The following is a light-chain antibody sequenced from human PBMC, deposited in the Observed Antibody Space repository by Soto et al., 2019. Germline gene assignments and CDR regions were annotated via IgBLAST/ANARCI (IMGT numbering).Light chain of an antibody. V-gene: IGLV2-8*01. Sequence: QSALTQPPSASGSPGQSVTISCTGTSSDVGGYNYVSWYQQHPGNAPKLMISEVSKRPSGVPDRFSGSKSGNPASLTVSGLQAEDEADYYCSSYAGSNNLYVFGTGTKLTVL. CDR2: EVS. CDR1: SSDVGGYNY. CDR3: SSYAGSNNLYV. J-gene: IGLJ1*01.